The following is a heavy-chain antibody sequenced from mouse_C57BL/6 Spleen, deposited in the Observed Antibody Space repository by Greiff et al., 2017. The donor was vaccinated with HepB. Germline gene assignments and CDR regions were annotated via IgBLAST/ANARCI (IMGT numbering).Heavy chain of an antibody. CDR1: GYTFTSYW. Sequence: QVQLQQPGAELVRPGSSVKLSCKASGYTFTSYWMHWVKQRPIQGLEWIGNIDPSDSETHYNQKFKDKATLTVDKSSSTAYMHLSSLTSEDSAVYYCARRPDYYGSPFDYWGQGTTLTVSS. CDR3: ARRPDYYGSPFDY. J-gene: IGHJ2*01. V-gene: IGHV1-52*01. D-gene: IGHD1-1*01. CDR2: IDPSDSET.